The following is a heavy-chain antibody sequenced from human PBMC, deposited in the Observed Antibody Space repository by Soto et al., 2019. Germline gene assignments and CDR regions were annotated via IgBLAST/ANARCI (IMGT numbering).Heavy chain of an antibody. Sequence: GGSLRLSCVASGFTFSTYSMNWVRQAPGKGLEWISYISSGSSTIHYADSVKGRFTISRDDAQNSLFLQMNSLRAEDTAVYYCAKTENLFWSYGYLWGSSNPWGRRTLVIGSS. CDR1: GFTFSTYS. D-gene: IGHD3-16*01. V-gene: IGHV3-48*01. CDR3: AKTENLFWSYGYLWGSSNP. J-gene: IGHJ5*02. CDR2: ISSGSSTI.